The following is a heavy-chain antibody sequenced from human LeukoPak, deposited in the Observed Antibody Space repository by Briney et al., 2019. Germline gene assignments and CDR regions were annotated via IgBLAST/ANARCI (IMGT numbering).Heavy chain of an antibody. D-gene: IGHD6-13*01. CDR1: GFTFSDFW. V-gene: IGHV3-7*01. J-gene: IGHJ4*02. CDR2: TNEAGGDK. CDR3: IATTGRGAFGS. Sequence: GGSLRLSCAASGFTFSDFWMSWVRQAPGKGLEYVASTNEAGGDKYYVDSVKGRFTISRDNSKNSLSLQMNSLTAEDTAIYCAIATTGRGAFGSWGQGTLVSVSS.